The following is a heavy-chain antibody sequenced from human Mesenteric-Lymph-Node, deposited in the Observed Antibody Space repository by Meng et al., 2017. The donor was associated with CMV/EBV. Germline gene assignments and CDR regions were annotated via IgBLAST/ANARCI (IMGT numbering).Heavy chain of an antibody. CDR1: GYTFIGYY. J-gene: IGHJ6*02. D-gene: IGHD5-12*01. CDR3: ARSGYNYYYYYGMDV. V-gene: IGHV1-2*02. Sequence: ASVKVSCKASGYTFIGYYMHWVRQAPGQGLEWMGWINPNSGGTNYAQKFQGRVTMTRDTSISTAYMEVSSLRSEDTAVYYCARSGYNYYYYYGMDVWGQGTTVTVSS. CDR2: INPNSGGT.